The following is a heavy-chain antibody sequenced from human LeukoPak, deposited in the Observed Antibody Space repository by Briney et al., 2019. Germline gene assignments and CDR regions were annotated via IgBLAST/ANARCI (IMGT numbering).Heavy chain of an antibody. CDR3: ATGKDGYKLGNY. Sequence: PGGSLRLSCAASGFTVSSNFMNWVRQAPGKGPEWVSTIYIGGGTYYTNSVKGRFAISRDISENTVYLQMSSLRAEDTAIYYCATGKDGYKLGNYWGQGTLVTVSS. CDR1: GFTVSSNF. D-gene: IGHD5-24*01. J-gene: IGHJ4*02. V-gene: IGHV3-66*02. CDR2: IYIGGGT.